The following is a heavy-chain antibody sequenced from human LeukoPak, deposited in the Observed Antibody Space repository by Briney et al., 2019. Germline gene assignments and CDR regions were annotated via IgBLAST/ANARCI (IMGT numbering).Heavy chain of an antibody. CDR3: ARDFYGSRPGAFDY. Sequence: ASVKVSCKASGYTFTSYDIDWVRQATGQGLEWMGWMNPNSGNTGYAQKFQGRVTITRNTSISTVYMELSSLRSDDTAVYYCARDFYGSRPGAFDYWGQGTLITVSS. CDR2: MNPNSGNT. J-gene: IGHJ4*02. D-gene: IGHD3-10*01. V-gene: IGHV1-8*03. CDR1: GYTFTSYD.